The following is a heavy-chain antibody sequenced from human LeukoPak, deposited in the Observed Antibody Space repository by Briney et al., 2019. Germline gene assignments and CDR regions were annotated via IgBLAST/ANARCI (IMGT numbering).Heavy chain of an antibody. Sequence: PGGSLRLSCAASGFTFSRFAMHWVRQAPGKGLEWVAVISYDGTNKYYADSVKGRFTVSRDNSKNTLYLQMNSLRTEDTALYYCARDEYSSGRAPYYYFGSWGQGTLVTVSS. CDR1: GFTFSRFA. V-gene: IGHV3-30-3*01. CDR3: ARDEYSSGRAPYYYFGS. D-gene: IGHD6-19*01. CDR2: ISYDGTNK. J-gene: IGHJ4*02.